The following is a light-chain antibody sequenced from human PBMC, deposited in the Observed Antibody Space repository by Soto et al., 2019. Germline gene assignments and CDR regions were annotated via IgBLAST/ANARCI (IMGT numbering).Light chain of an antibody. J-gene: IGKJ4*01. CDR1: QNIKNY. V-gene: IGKV4-1*01. CDR3: QQYYSIPLT. Sequence: EIQMTQNPSSLSASVGDRVAITCQASQNIKNYLAWYQQKPGQPPKLLIYWASTRESGVPDRFSGSGSGTDFTLTISSLQAEDVAVYYCQQYYSIPLTFGGGTKVDIK. CDR2: WAS.